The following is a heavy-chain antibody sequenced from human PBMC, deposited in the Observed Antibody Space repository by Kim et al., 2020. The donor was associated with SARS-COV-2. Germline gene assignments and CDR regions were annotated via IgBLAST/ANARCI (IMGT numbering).Heavy chain of an antibody. CDR1: GFTFGDYA. CDR3: TRVLITMVRGVITVSYYGMDV. CDR2: IRSKAYGGTT. D-gene: IGHD3-10*01. Sequence: GGSLRLSCTASGFTFGDYAMSWFRQAPGKGLEWVGFIRSKAYGGTTEYAASVKGRFTISRDDSKSIAYLQMNSLKTEDTAVYYCTRVLITMVRGVITVSYYGMDVWGQGTTVTVSS. J-gene: IGHJ6*02. V-gene: IGHV3-49*03.